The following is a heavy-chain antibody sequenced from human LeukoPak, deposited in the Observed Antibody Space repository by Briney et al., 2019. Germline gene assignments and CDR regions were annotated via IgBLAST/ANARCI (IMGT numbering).Heavy chain of an antibody. J-gene: IGHJ4*02. CDR1: GYTFTGYY. Sequence: GASVKVSCKASGYTFTGYYMHWVRQAPGQGLEWMGWINPNSGGTNYAQKFQGRVTMTRDTSISTAYMEPSRLRSDDTAVYYCARPYVWGSYFDYWGQGTLVTVSS. D-gene: IGHD3-16*01. CDR2: INPNSGGT. CDR3: ARPYVWGSYFDY. V-gene: IGHV1-2*02.